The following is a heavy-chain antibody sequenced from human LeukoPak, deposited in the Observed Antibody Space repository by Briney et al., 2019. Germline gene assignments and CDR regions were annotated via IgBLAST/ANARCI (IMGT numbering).Heavy chain of an antibody. CDR3: ARGGYCSGDSCYSRYFQH. J-gene: IGHJ1*01. Sequence: SETLSLTCTVSGGSISSYYWSWIRQPPGKGLEWIGSIYYSGSTNYNPSLKSRVTISGDTSKNQFSLKLRSMTAADTAVYYCARGGYCSGDSCYSRYFQHWGQGTLVTVSS. CDR2: IYYSGST. CDR1: GGSISSYY. V-gene: IGHV4-59*01. D-gene: IGHD2-15*01.